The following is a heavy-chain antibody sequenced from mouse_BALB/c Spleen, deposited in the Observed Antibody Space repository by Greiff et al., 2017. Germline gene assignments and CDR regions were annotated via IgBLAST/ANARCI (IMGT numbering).Heavy chain of an antibody. CDR1: GYTFTSYD. J-gene: IGHJ1*01. Sequence: VQLQESGPELVKPGASVKISCKASGYTFTSYDMNWVKQRPGQGLEWIGCIYPGDGSTKYNEKFKGKATLTADKSSSTAYMQLSSLTSENSAVYFCERSPYDCYYGDWYMDVWGEGTTVTVSS. V-gene: IGHV1S56*01. CDR2: IYPGDGST. CDR3: ERSPYDCYYGDWYMDV. D-gene: IGHD2-3*01.